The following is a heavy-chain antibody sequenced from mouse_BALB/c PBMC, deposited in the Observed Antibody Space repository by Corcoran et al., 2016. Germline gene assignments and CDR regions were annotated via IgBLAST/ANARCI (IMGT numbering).Heavy chain of an antibody. CDR2: IDPANGNT. Sequence: EIQLQQSGAELVQPGASVKLSCTAAGFNIKDTYMHWVKQRPEQGLGWIGRIDPANGNTKYDPKFQGKATITADTSSNTAYLQLSSLTSEDTAVYYCARDYEYYFDYWGQGTTLTVSS. D-gene: IGHD2-3*01. V-gene: IGHV14-3*02. CDR1: GFNIKDTY. J-gene: IGHJ2*01. CDR3: ARDYEYYFDY.